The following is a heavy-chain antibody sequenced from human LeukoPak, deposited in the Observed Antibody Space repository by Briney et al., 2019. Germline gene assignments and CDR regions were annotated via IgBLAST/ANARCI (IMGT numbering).Heavy chain of an antibody. V-gene: IGHV4-59*12. CDR1: GGSISSYF. CDR2: IFYNGST. D-gene: IGHD3-3*01. J-gene: IGHJ3*02. CDR3: ARAEVREYDFWSGYYTGQAFDI. Sequence: SETLSLTCTVSGGSISSYFWSWIRQPPGKGLERIGYIFYNGSTNYNPSLKSRVTISVDTSKNQFSLKLSSVTAADTAVYYCARAEVREYDFWSGYYTGQAFDIWGQGTMVTVSS.